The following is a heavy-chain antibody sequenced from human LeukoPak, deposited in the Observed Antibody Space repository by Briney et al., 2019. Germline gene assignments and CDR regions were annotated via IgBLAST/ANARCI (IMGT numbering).Heavy chain of an antibody. CDR3: ASNPYGSEPSFDP. CDR2: IIPILGVA. Sequence: SVKVSCKASGGTFSSYTISWVRQAPGQGLEWMGRIIPILGVANYAQKFQGRVTITADKSTSTAYMELSGLRSEDTAVYYCASNPYGSEPSFDPWGQGTLVTVSS. D-gene: IGHD3-10*01. J-gene: IGHJ5*02. V-gene: IGHV1-69*02. CDR1: GGTFSSYT.